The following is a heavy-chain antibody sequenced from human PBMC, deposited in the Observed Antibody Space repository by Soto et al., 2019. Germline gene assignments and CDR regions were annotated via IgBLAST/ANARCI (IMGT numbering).Heavy chain of an antibody. CDR1: GFTFSSYA. J-gene: IGHJ4*02. V-gene: IGHV3-30-3*01. CDR2: ISYDGSNK. CDR3: ARQTFDSSGYFTWGYFDY. D-gene: IGHD3-22*01. Sequence: QVQLVESGGGVVQPGRSLRLSCAASGFTFSSYAIHWVRQVPGKGREWVAVISYDGSNKYYADSVKGRFTISRDNSKNTLYLQMNSLRAEDTAVYYCARQTFDSSGYFTWGYFDYWGQGTLVTVSS.